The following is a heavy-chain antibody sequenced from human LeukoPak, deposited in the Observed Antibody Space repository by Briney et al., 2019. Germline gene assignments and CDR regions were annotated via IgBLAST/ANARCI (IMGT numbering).Heavy chain of an antibody. D-gene: IGHD4-23*01. CDR1: GFTFSSYE. Sequence: GGSLRLSCAASGFTFSSYEMNCVRQAPGKGLEWVSYISSSGSTIYYADSLKGRFTISRDNSKNTLYLQMNSLRAEDTSVYYCGTDPVGYLLKYFDYWGQGTLVTVSS. V-gene: IGHV3-48*03. J-gene: IGHJ4*02. CDR3: GTDPVGYLLKYFDY. CDR2: ISSSGSTI.